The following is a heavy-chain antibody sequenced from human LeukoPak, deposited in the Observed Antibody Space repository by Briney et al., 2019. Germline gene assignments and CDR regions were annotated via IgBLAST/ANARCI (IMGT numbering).Heavy chain of an antibody. CDR1: GFTFSTYG. V-gene: IGHV3-30*03. Sequence: GRSLRLSCAASGFTFSTYGMHWVRQAPGKGLEWVAVMSYDGSNKYYADSVKGRFTISRDNSKNTLYLQMNSLRAEDTAVYYCARDNYHHSSGYYRDWGQGTLVTVSS. CDR2: MSYDGSNK. J-gene: IGHJ4*02. D-gene: IGHD3-22*01. CDR3: ARDNYHHSSGYYRD.